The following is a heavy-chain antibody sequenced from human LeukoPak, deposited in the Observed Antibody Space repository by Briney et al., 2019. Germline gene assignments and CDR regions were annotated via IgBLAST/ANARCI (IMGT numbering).Heavy chain of an antibody. V-gene: IGHV1-3*01. J-gene: IGHJ4*02. CDR3: ARGGPAANDY. Sequence: GESLKIFCKGSGYSFTSYWIGWVRQAPGQRLEWMGWINAGNGNTKYSQKFQGRVTITRDTSASTAYMELSSLRSEDTAVYYCARGGPAANDYWGQGTLVIVSS. CDR1: GYSFTSYW. D-gene: IGHD2-2*01. CDR2: INAGNGNT.